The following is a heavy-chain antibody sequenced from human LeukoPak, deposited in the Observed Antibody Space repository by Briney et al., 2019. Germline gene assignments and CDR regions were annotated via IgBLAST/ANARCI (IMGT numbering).Heavy chain of an antibody. CDR1: GYSFTIYW. CDR3: ARQYSRSWYGLYY. CDR2: IYPGDSDT. J-gene: IGHJ4*02. Sequence: WESLKISCKGSGYSFTIYWIGWVRQMPGKGLEWMGIIYPGDSDTRYSTSFQGQVTISADKFIRTAYLQWSGLKASDTGMYYCARQYSRSWYGLYYWGQGTLVTVSS. D-gene: IGHD6-13*01. V-gene: IGHV5-51*01.